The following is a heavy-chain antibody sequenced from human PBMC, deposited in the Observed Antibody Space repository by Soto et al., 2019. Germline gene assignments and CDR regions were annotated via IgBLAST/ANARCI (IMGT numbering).Heavy chain of an antibody. CDR2: ISYDGSRR. CDR1: GFSISDYG. J-gene: IGHJ4*02. Sequence: GGSLRLSCAASGFSISDYGMHWVRQAPGKGLEWVAVISYDGSRRYYADSVKGRFTISTDNSKNTLYLQMNSLRAEDTAVYYCAKSLEVHGGNPVDYWGQGTLVTVSS. V-gene: IGHV3-30*18. D-gene: IGHD4-17*01. CDR3: AKSLEVHGGNPVDY.